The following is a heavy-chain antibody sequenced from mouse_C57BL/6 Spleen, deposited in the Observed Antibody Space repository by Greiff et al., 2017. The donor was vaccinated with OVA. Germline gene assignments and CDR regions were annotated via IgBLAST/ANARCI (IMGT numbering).Heavy chain of an antibody. V-gene: IGHV1-52*01. CDR3: ARDYYGSRFAY. CDR1: GYTFTSYW. CDR2: IDPSDSET. Sequence: QVQLQQPGAELVRPGSSVKLSCKASGYTFTSYWMHWVKQRPIQGLEWIGNIDPSDSETNYHQKFKDKATLTVDKSSSTAYMQLSSLTSEDSAVYYCARDYYGSRFAYWGQGTLVTVSA. J-gene: IGHJ3*01. D-gene: IGHD1-1*01.